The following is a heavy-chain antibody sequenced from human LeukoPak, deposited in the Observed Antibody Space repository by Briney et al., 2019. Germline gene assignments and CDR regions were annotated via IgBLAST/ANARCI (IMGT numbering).Heavy chain of an antibody. CDR2: ISYDGSNK. CDR3: AKALGGYSGYDPYYYYGMDV. D-gene: IGHD5-12*01. V-gene: IGHV3-30*18. J-gene: IGHJ6*02. Sequence: GGSLRLSCAASGFTFSSYGMHWVRQAPGKGLEWVAGISYDGSNKYYADSVKGRFTISRDNSKNTLYLQMNSLRAEDTAVYYCAKALGGYSGYDPYYYYGMDVWGQGTTVTVSS. CDR1: GFTFSSYG.